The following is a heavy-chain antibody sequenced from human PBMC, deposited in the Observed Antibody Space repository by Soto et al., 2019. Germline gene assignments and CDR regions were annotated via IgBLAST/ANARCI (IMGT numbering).Heavy chain of an antibody. Sequence: ASVKVSCKASGYTFTGYYMHWVRQAPGQGLEWMGIINPSGGSTSYAQKFQGRVTMTRDTSTSTVYMELSSLRSEDTAVYYCARELYSSSSYYYYYYGMDVWGQGTTVTVSS. CDR2: INPSGGST. D-gene: IGHD6-6*01. V-gene: IGHV1-46*01. CDR1: GYTFTGYY. J-gene: IGHJ6*02. CDR3: ARELYSSSSYYYYYYGMDV.